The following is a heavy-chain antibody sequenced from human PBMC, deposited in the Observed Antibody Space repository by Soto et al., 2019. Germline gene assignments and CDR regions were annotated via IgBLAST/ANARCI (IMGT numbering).Heavy chain of an antibody. J-gene: IGHJ4*02. Sequence: GESLKISCKGSGYSFTTYWIAWVRQVPGKGLEWMGIIYPGDSDTRYSPTFQGQVTISADKSISTAYLQWSSLKASDTAMYYCAREYSNTWYIDYWGQGTLVTVSS. D-gene: IGHD6-13*01. CDR2: IYPGDSDT. CDR1: GYSFTTYW. V-gene: IGHV5-51*01. CDR3: AREYSNTWYIDY.